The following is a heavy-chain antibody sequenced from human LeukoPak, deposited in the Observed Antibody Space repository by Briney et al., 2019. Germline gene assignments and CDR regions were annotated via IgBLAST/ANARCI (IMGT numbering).Heavy chain of an antibody. D-gene: IGHD2-15*01. Sequence: GGSLRLSCAASGFTFSNYGMHWVRQAPGKGLEWGVVISHDGSNNNYADSAKGRFTISRDNSKNTLYLQMNSPRPEDTAVYYCAKVRVGTAHFDYWGQGTLVTVSS. CDR3: AKVRVGTAHFDY. CDR2: ISHDGSNN. CDR1: GFTFSNYG. J-gene: IGHJ4*02. V-gene: IGHV3-30*18.